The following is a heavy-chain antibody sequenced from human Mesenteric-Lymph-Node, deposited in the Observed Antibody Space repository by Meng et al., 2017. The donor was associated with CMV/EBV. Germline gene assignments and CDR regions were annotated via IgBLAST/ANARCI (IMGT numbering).Heavy chain of an antibody. CDR3: AKRPSGMPADINWFDP. V-gene: IGHV3-23*01. Sequence: GGSLRPSFAASGFPLSSYALNWVRQAPGRGLEWVSTISDSGDSTNYADSVKGRFTISRDNLKNTLYLQMSSLRAEDTAVYYCAKRPSGMPADINWFDPWGQGTLVTVSS. J-gene: IGHJ5*02. D-gene: IGHD2-2*01. CDR1: GFPLSSYA. CDR2: ISDSGDST.